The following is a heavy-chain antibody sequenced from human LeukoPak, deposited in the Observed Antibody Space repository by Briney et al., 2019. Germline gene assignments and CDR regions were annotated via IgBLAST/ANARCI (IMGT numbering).Heavy chain of an antibody. D-gene: IGHD2-15*01. CDR1: GFTFTSSA. V-gene: IGHV1-58*02. J-gene: IGHJ5*02. CDR2: IVVGSGNT. CDR3: AAESSGGSHLPGFDP. Sequence: SVKVSCKASGFTFTSSAMQWVRQARGQRLEWIGWIVVGSGNTNYAQKFQERVTMTRDMSTSTAYMELSSLRSEDTAVYYCAAESSGGSHLPGFDPWGQGTLVTVSS.